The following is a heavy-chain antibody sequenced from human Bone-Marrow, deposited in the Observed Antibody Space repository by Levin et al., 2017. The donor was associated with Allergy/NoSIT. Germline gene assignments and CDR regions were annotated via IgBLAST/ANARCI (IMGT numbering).Heavy chain of an antibody. CDR2: IKSKTDGGTT. CDR3: NVYTCGAAAY. CDR1: GFTFSNAW. Sequence: PGGSLRLSCAASGFTFSNAWMTWVRQAPGKGLEWVGRIKSKTDGGTTEHAAPVKGRFTISRDDSKNTLYLQMNSLKTEDTAVYYCNVYTCGAAAYWGQGTLVTVSS. V-gene: IGHV3-15*01. D-gene: IGHD5-18*01. J-gene: IGHJ4*02.